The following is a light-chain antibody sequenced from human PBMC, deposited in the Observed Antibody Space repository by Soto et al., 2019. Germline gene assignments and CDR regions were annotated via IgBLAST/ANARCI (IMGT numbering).Light chain of an antibody. J-gene: IGLJ1*01. CDR3: AAWDDSLSGLYV. V-gene: IGLV1-47*01. CDR2: RNN. CDR1: TSDIGSNY. Sequence: LTQASSGAGTPGQRVTIFCSGSTSDIGSNYVYWYQQLPGTAPKLLIYRNNQRPSGVPDRFSGSKSGTSASLAISGLRSEDEADYYCAAWDDSLSGLYVFGTGTKVTVL.